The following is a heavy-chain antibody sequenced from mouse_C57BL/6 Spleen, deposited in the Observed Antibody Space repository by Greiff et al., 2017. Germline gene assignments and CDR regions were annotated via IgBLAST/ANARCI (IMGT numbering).Heavy chain of an antibody. D-gene: IGHD1-1*01. J-gene: IGHJ3*01. CDR2: IYPGSGNT. Sequence: QVQLKESGPELVKPGASVKISCKASGYTFTDYYINRVKQRPGQGLAWIGWIYPGSGNTKYNEKFKGKATLTVDTSSSTAYMQLSSLTSEDSAVYFCARAYYGSSCAYWGQGTLVTVSA. V-gene: IGHV1-84*01. CDR1: GYTFTDYY. CDR3: ARAYYGSSCAY.